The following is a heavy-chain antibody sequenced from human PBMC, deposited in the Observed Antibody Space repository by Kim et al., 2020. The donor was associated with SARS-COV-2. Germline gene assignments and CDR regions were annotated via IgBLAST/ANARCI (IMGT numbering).Heavy chain of an antibody. D-gene: IGHD3-10*01. J-gene: IGHJ6*02. V-gene: IGHV1-69*13. CDR1: GGTFSSYA. CDR3: ARDPPSWFGEWGGMDV. CDR2: IIPIFGTA. Sequence: SVKVSCKASGGTFSSYAISWVRQAPGQGLEWMGGIIPIFGTANYAQKFQGRVTITADESTSTAYMELSSLRSEDTAVYYCARDPPSWFGEWGGMDVWGQGTTVTVSS.